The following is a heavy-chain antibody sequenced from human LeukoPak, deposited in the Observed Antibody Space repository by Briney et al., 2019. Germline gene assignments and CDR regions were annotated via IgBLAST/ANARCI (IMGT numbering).Heavy chain of an antibody. D-gene: IGHD3-22*01. CDR3: AREGHYDSSGYRDC. CDR1: GFTFSSYG. CDR2: ISSSSSYI. Sequence: GGSLRLSCAASGFTFSSYGMHWVRQAPGKGLEWVSSISSSSSYIYYADSVKGRFTISRDNAKNSLYLQMNSLRAEDTAVCYCAREGHYDSSGYRDCWGQGTLVTVSS. J-gene: IGHJ4*02. V-gene: IGHV3-21*01.